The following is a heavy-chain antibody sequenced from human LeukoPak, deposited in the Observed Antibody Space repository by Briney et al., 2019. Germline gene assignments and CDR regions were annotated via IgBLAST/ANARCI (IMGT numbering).Heavy chain of an antibody. Sequence: GGSLRLSSAASGFTFSSYAMSWVRQAPGKGLEWVSAISGSGGSTYYADSVKGRFTISRDNSKNTLYLQMNSLRAEDTAVYYCAKSLVAGSLFDYWGQGTLVTVSS. CDR1: GFTFSSYA. CDR3: AKSLVAGSLFDY. V-gene: IGHV3-23*01. CDR2: ISGSGGST. J-gene: IGHJ4*02. D-gene: IGHD6-19*01.